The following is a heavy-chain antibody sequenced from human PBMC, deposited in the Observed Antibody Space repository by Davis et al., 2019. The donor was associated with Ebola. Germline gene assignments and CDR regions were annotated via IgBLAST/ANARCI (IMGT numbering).Heavy chain of an antibody. CDR3: AKTVVVPNWFDP. V-gene: IGHV3-23*01. D-gene: IGHD3-22*01. CDR2: IGGSGGST. J-gene: IGHJ5*02. Sequence: GESLKISCAASGFTFSSHAMSWVRQALGKGLEWVSGIGGSGGSTNYADSVKGRFTISRDNSKNTLYLQMNSLRAEDTAVYYCAKTVVVPNWFDPWGQGTLVTVSS. CDR1: GFTFSSHA.